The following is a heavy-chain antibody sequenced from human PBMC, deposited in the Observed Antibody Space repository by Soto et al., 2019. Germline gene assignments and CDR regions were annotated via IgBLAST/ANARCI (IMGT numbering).Heavy chain of an antibody. CDR2: IIPILGIA. Sequence: QVQLVQSGAEVKKPGSSVKVSCKASGGTFSSYTISWVRQAPGQGLEWMGRIIPILGIANYAQKFQGRVTITADKSTSTAYMELSSLRSEDTAVYYCAREGYCTNGVCDDYYYYMDVWGKGTTVTVSS. CDR1: GGTFSSYT. D-gene: IGHD2-8*01. CDR3: AREGYCTNGVCDDYYYYMDV. J-gene: IGHJ6*03. V-gene: IGHV1-69*02.